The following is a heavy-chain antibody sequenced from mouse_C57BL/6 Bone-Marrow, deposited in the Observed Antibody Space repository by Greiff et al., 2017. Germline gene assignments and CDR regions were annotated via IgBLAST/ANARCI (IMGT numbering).Heavy chain of an antibody. CDR1: GFTFPDYY. CDR3: ARSTTVVATDWYFDV. J-gene: IGHJ1*03. CDR2: IRNKANGYTT. D-gene: IGHD1-1*01. Sequence: EVQLVESGGGLVQPGGSLSLSCAASGFTFPDYYMSWVRQPPGKALEWLGFIRNKANGYTTEYSASVKGRFTISRDNSQSILYLQMNALRAEDSATYYCARSTTVVATDWYFDVWGTGTTVTVSS. V-gene: IGHV7-3*01.